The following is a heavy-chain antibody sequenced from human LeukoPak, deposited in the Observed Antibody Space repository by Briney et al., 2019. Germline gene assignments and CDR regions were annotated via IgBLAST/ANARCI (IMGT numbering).Heavy chain of an antibody. CDR2: ISGGGDYT. D-gene: IGHD5-18*01. CDR1: GFVVSTNY. V-gene: IGHV3-23*01. CDR3: AKGARGEPWLHPAPGFDY. J-gene: IGHJ4*02. Sequence: GGSLRLSCAASGFVVSTNYMSWVRQAPGKGLEWVSSISGGGDYTFYADSVKGRFTISRDNSKNTLYLQMNSLRAEDTAVYYCAKGARGEPWLHPAPGFDYWGQGTLVTVSS.